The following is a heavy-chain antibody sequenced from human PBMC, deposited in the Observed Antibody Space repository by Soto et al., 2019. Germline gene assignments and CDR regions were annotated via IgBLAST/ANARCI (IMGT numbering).Heavy chain of an antibody. J-gene: IGHJ5*02. CDR3: ARAHIVVVTAPLRFSYVWFDP. Sequence: PSETLSLTCTVSGGSISSGGYYWSWIRQHPGKGLEWIGYIYYSGSTYYNPSLKSRVTISVDTSKNQFSLKLSSVTAADTAVYYCARAHIVVVTAPLRFSYVWFDPWGQGTLVT. CDR2: IYYSGST. D-gene: IGHD2-21*02. V-gene: IGHV4-31*03. CDR1: GGSISSGGYY.